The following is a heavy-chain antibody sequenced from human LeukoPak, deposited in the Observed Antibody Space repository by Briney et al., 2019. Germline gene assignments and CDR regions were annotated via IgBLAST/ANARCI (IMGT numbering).Heavy chain of an antibody. D-gene: IGHD6-19*01. J-gene: IGHJ3*02. CDR3: ARAYSSDNDAFDI. Sequence: SETLSLTCTVSGGSISSYYWSWIRQPPGKGLEWIGYIYYSGSTNYNPSLKSRDTISVDTSKDQFSLRLSSVTAADTAVYYCARAYSSDNDAFDIWGQGTMVTVSS. V-gene: IGHV4-59*08. CDR1: GGSISSYY. CDR2: IYYSGST.